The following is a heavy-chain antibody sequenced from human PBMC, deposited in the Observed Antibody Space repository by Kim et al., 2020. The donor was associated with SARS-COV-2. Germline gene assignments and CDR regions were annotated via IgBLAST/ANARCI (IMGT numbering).Heavy chain of an antibody. Sequence: GGSLRLSCGASGFTFSGSGMHWVHQASGKGLEWVGRIRSKTNSYATGYVESVKGRFTISRDASRNTAYLQMNSLKTEDTAVHYCSRVLGTTLAFWDSFD. D-gene: IGHD1-1*01. V-gene: IGHV3-73*01. CDR2: IRSKTNSYAT. J-gene: IGHJ3*02. CDR3: SRVLGTTLAFWDSFD. CDR1: GFTFSGSG.